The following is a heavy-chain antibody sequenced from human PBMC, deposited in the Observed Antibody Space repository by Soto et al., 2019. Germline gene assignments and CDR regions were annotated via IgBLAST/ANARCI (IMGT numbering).Heavy chain of an antibody. CDR1: GFTFISSF. J-gene: IGHJ4*02. Sequence: GGSLRLSCVASGFTFISSFMGWVRQAPGKGLEWVANINQDGGGTYYVDSVEGRFTISRDNAKDSLYLQMNSLRGEDTAVYYFARYFGSSGLYFFDYLGQGTLVTVSS. V-gene: IGHV3-7*03. CDR3: ARYFGSSGLYFFDY. D-gene: IGHD6-19*01. CDR2: INQDGGGT.